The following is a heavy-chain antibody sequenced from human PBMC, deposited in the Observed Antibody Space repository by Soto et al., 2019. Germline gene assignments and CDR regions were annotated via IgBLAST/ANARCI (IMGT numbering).Heavy chain of an antibody. CDR3: GVRSSLASVELXXGXXSNXNXXXP. J-gene: IGHJ5*02. D-gene: IGHD3-10*01. CDR2: IYHTGST. CDR1: NASISNPIYY. V-gene: IGHV4-39*01. Sequence: ETLSLTCTVSNASISNPIYYWGWIRQPPGKGLEWIGSIYHTGSTYYKPSLQGRVTISLDTSKNQYSLKLSSVTAADTAEYFCGVRSSLASVELXXGXXSNXNXXXPWSQGTLVTVSS.